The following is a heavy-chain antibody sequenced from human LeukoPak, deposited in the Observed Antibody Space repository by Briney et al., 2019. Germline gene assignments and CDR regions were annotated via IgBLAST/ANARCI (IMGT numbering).Heavy chain of an antibody. CDR1: GDSISNYY. D-gene: IGHD3-22*01. CDR2: INHSGST. J-gene: IGHJ4*02. Sequence: NPSETLSLTCTVSGDSISNYYWSWIRQPPGKGLEWIGEINHSGSTNYNPSLKSRVTISVDTSKNQFSLKLSSVTAADTAVYYCARGTYESVEDYWGQGTLVTVSS. CDR3: ARGTYESVEDY. V-gene: IGHV4-34*01.